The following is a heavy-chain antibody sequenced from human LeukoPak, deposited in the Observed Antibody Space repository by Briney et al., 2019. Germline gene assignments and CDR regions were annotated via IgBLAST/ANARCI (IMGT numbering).Heavy chain of an antibody. Sequence: GGSLRLSCAASGFTVSSNYMSWVRQAPGKGREWVSGIYSGGSTYYADSVKGRFTISRDNSKNTLYLQMNSLRAEDTAVYYCETYYYDSSGYSVLDYWGQGTLVTVSS. J-gene: IGHJ4*02. CDR2: IYSGGST. CDR1: GFTVSSNY. V-gene: IGHV3-66*01. D-gene: IGHD3-22*01. CDR3: ETYYYDSSGYSVLDY.